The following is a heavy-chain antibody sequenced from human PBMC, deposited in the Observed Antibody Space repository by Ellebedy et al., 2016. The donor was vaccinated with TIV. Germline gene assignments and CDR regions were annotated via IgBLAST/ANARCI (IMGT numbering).Heavy chain of an antibody. CDR3: ARATAGFDY. Sequence: GGSLKISCAASGFTFSSYDMHWVRQATGKGLEWVSAIGTAGDTYYPGSVKGRFTISRENAKKSLYLQMNSLRAEDTAVYYCARATAGFDYWGQGTLVTVSS. V-gene: IGHV3-13*01. J-gene: IGHJ4*02. CDR1: GFTFSSYD. D-gene: IGHD1-1*01. CDR2: IGTAGDT.